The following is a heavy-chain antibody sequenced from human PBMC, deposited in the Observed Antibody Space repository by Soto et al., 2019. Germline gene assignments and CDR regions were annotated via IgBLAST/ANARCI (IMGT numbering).Heavy chain of an antibody. V-gene: IGHV4-34*01. J-gene: IGHJ3*02. CDR1: GGSFSGYY. D-gene: IGHD1-7*01. CDR3: ARVRITGTTPRVLDI. CDR2: INHSGST. Sequence: QVQLQQWGAGLLKPSETLSLTCAVYGGSFSGYYWSWIRQPPGKGLEWIGEINHSGSTNYNPSLTSRVTISVDTSKNQFSLKLSSVTAADTAVYYCARVRITGTTPRVLDICGQGTMVTVSS.